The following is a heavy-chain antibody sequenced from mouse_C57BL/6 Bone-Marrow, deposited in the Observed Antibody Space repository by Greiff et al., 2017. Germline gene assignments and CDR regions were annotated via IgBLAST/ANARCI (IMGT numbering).Heavy chain of an antibody. J-gene: IGHJ4*01. Sequence: VQLQQPGAELVKPGASVKLSCKASGYTFTSYWMQWVKQRPGQGLEWIGEIDPSDSYTNYNQKFKGKATLTVDTSSSTAYMQLSSLTSEDSAVYYCAKVYYGSSYYYYAMDYWGQGTSVTVSS. D-gene: IGHD1-1*01. V-gene: IGHV1-50*01. CDR2: IDPSDSYT. CDR1: GYTFTSYW. CDR3: AKVYYGSSYYYYAMDY.